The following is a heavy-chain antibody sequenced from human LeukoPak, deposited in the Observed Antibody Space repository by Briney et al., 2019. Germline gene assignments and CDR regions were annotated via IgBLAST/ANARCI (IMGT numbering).Heavy chain of an antibody. CDR2: ISSSGSTI. D-gene: IGHD3-10*01. J-gene: IGHJ5*02. V-gene: IGHV3-48*03. CDR3: ARAAAQLLWFGELSSWFDP. CDR1: GFTFSSYE. Sequence: GGSLRLSCAASGFTFSSYEMNWVRQAPGKGLEWVSYISSSGSTIYYADSVKGRFTISRDNAKNSLYLQMNSLRAEDTAVYYCARAAAQLLWFGELSSWFDPWGQGTLVTVSS.